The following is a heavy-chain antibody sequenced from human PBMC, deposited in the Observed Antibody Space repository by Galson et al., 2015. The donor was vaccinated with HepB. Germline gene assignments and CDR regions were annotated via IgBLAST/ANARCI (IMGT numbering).Heavy chain of an antibody. Sequence: SLRLSCAASGFTFSTYAMHWVRQAPGKGLEWVALISYDGSNKYYADSVKGRFTISRDKPKNTVYLQMNSLRAEDTALYYCASHIYWGQGTLVTVSS. CDR2: ISYDGSNK. CDR3: ASHIY. J-gene: IGHJ4*02. CDR1: GFTFSTYA. V-gene: IGHV3-30*04.